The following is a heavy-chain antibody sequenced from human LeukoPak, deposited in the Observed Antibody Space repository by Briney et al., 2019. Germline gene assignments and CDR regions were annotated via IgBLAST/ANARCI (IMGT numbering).Heavy chain of an antibody. Sequence: GGSLRLSCAASGFTFSSYAMSWVRHAPGKGLEGVSAISGSGGSTYYADSVKGRFTISRDNSKNTLYLQMNSLRAEDTAVYYCSNSAVDYDFWSGYYFDYWGQGTLVTVSS. CDR2: ISGSGGST. D-gene: IGHD3-3*01. CDR3: SNSAVDYDFWSGYYFDY. V-gene: IGHV3-23*01. CDR1: GFTFSSYA. J-gene: IGHJ4*02.